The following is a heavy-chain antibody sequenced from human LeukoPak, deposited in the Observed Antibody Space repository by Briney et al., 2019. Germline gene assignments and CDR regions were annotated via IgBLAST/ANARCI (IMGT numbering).Heavy chain of an antibody. J-gene: IGHJ4*02. V-gene: IGHV1-8*01. CDR1: GYTFTSFE. CDR3: ARDPLLVRGFDY. D-gene: IGHD3-10*01. CDR2: MNPNSGAT. Sequence: ASVKVSCKASGYTFTSFEINWVRQATGQGLEGVGWMNPNSGATVYAQKFQGKVTMTRDTSISTVYMELSSLRYEDTAVYYCARDPLLVRGFDYWGQGTLVTVSS.